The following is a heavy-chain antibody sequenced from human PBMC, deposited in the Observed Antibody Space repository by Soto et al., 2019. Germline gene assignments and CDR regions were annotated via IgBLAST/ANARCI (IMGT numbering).Heavy chain of an antibody. D-gene: IGHD1-26*01. V-gene: IGHV4-34*01. CDR2: INHSGST. Sequence: TSETLSLTCAVYGGSFSGYYWSWIRQPPGKGLEWVGEINHSGSTNYNPSLKSRVTISVDTSKNQFSLNLSSVTAADTAVYYCARLPGGAYQVCVQYWGQGTLVTVSS. CDR1: GGSFSGYY. J-gene: IGHJ1*01. CDR3: ARLPGGAYQVCVQY.